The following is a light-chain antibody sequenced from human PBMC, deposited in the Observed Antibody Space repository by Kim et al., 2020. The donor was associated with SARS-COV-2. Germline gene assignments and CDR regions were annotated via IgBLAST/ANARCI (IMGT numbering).Light chain of an antibody. Sequence: AIQMTQSPSSLSASVGDRVTIICRASQDIRASLGWYQQKPGKAPKLLIYAASSLQTGVTSRFSGSGSGTDFTLTISSLQPEDFATYFCLQDHDNPRTFGQGTKLEI. CDR1: QDIRAS. J-gene: IGKJ2*02. CDR3: LQDHDNPRT. V-gene: IGKV1-6*01. CDR2: AAS.